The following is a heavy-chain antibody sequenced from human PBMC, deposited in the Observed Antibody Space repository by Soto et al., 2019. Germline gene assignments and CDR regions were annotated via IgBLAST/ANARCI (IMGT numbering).Heavy chain of an antibody. D-gene: IGHD3-10*01. CDR3: ARDYYSSSGSSPSYFDY. Sequence: SETLSLTCTVSGGSISGYYWNWIRQPAGKGLEWIGRIYSAESTNYNPSLKSRVTMSLDTSKNQFSLRLSYVTAADTAVYYCARDYYSSSGSSPSYFDYWGHGTLVTVSS. CDR2: IYSAEST. V-gene: IGHV4-4*07. CDR1: GGSISGYY. J-gene: IGHJ4*01.